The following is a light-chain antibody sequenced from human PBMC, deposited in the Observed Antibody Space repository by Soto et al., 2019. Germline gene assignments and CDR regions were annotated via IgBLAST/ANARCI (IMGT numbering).Light chain of an antibody. V-gene: IGKV3-20*01. CDR1: QSVSSSY. CDR3: QQYGSSPWT. CDR2: GAS. J-gene: IGKJ1*01. Sequence: DIVLTQSPGTLSLSPGERATLSCRASQSVSSSYLAWYQQKPDQAPRPLIYGASSRAIGIPDRFSGSGSGTDFTLTISRLEPEDFAVYYCQQYGSSPWTFGQGTKVEIK.